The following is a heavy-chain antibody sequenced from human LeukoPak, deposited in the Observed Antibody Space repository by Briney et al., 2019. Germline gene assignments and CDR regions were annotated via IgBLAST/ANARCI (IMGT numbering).Heavy chain of an antibody. D-gene: IGHD5-12*01. CDR2: ISSSSSYI. V-gene: IGHV3-21*01. CDR3: ARDGGGYRFYNWFDP. Sequence: GGSLRLSCAASGFTFSGYSMNWVRQAPGKGLDWVSFISSSSSYIHYADSVKGRFTISRDNAKNSLYLQMNSLRAEDTAVYYCARDGGGYRFYNWFDPWGQGTLVTVSS. CDR1: GFTFSGYS. J-gene: IGHJ5*02.